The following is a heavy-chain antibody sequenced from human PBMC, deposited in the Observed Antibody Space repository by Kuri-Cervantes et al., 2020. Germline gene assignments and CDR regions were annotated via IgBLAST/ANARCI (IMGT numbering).Heavy chain of an antibody. V-gene: IGHV1-18*01. Sequence: ASVKVSCKASGHTFTSYGISWVRQAPGQGLEWMGWISAYNGNTNYAQKFQGRVTMATDTSTSTAYMELRSLRSDDTAVYYCSSSPGDYVAWGQGTLVTVSS. D-gene: IGHD4-17*01. CDR2: ISAYNGNT. CDR1: GHTFTSYG. CDR3: SSSPGDYVA. J-gene: IGHJ5*02.